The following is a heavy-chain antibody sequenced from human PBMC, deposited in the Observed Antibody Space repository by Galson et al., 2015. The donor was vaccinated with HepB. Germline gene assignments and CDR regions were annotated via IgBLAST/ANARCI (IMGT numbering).Heavy chain of an antibody. V-gene: IGHV4-4*07. D-gene: IGHD3-10*01. CDR3: ARVAGSSSAPRYWYFDL. J-gene: IGHJ2*01. CDR2: IYTSGST. Sequence: ETLSLTCTVSGGSISSYYWSWIRQPAGKGLEWIGRIYTSGSTNYNPSLKSRVTMSVDTSKNQFSLKLSSVTAADTAVYYCARVAGSSSAPRYWYFDLWGRGTLVTVSS. CDR1: GGSISSYY.